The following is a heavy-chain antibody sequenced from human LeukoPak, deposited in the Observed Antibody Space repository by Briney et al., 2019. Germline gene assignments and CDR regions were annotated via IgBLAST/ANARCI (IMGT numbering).Heavy chain of an antibody. CDR1: GGSISSYY. CDR3: AGSGWSFDAFDF. J-gene: IGHJ3*01. V-gene: IGHV4-59*08. Sequence: SETLSLTCTVSGGSISSYYWSWIRQPPGKGLEWIGYIHYSGSTNYSPSLKSRVTISVDTSKNRFSLRLSSLTAADTAVYFCAGSGWSFDAFDFWGQGTMVTVSP. CDR2: IHYSGST. D-gene: IGHD6-19*01.